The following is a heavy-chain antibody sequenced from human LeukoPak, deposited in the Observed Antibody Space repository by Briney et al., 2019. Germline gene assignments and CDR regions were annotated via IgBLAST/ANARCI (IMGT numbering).Heavy chain of an antibody. J-gene: IGHJ4*02. CDR1: GGSISSGSYY. CDR3: ARDAPDDILTGPQEGYFDY. Sequence: SETLSLTCTVSGGSISSGSYYWSWIRQPAGKGLEWIGRIYTSGSTNYNPSLKSRVTISVDTSKNQFSLKLSSVTAADTAVYYCARDAPDDILTGPQEGYFDYWGQGTLVTVSS. CDR2: IYTSGST. D-gene: IGHD3-9*01. V-gene: IGHV4-61*02.